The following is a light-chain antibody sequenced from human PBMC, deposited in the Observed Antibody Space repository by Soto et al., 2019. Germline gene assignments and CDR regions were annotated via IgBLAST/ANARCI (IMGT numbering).Light chain of an antibody. CDR3: QQYGSSWT. CDR2: GAS. Sequence: EIVLTQSPGTLSLSPGERATLSCRASQSVSSSYLAWYQQKPRQAPRLLIYGASSRATGIPDRFSGSGSGTDFTLTISRLEPEDFAVYYCQQYGSSWTFGQGTKVEIK. V-gene: IGKV3-20*01. CDR1: QSVSSSY. J-gene: IGKJ1*01.